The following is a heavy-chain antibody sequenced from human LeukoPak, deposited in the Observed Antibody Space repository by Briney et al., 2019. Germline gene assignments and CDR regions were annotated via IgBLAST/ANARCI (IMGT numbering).Heavy chain of an antibody. V-gene: IGHV4-59*08. D-gene: IGHD1-14*01. CDR3: ARQVSRNFDY. CDR2: IHYSGNT. Sequence: PSETLSLTCTVSGVSINSYYWSWIRQPPGKGLEWIGYIHYSGNTNYNPSFKSRVTMSVDTSKIQFSLKLSSVTAADTAVYYCARQVSRNFDYWGQGILVTVSP. J-gene: IGHJ4*02. CDR1: GVSINSYY.